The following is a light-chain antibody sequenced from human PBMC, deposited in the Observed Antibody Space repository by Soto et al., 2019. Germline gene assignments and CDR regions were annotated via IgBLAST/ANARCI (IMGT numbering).Light chain of an antibody. J-gene: IGLJ2*01. CDR3: ATWDDSLSDVI. CDR1: NSNIESNY. V-gene: IGLV1-47*01. CDR2: RNN. Sequence: QPVLAQPPSASGTPGQRVTISCSGSNSNIESNYVYWYQQLPGTAPKLLIYRNNQRPSGVPDRFSGSKSDTSASLAISGLRSEDEAVYYCATWDDSLSDVIFGGGTKVTVL.